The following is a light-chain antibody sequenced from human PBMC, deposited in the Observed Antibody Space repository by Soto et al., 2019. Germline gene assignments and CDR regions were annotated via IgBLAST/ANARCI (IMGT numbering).Light chain of an antibody. V-gene: IGKV1-39*01. CDR2: AAS. J-gene: IGKJ2*01. CDR1: QSISSY. Sequence: DIQMTQSPSSLSASVGDRVTITCRASQSISSYLNWYQQKPGKAPKLLIYAASSLQSGVPSRFSGSGSGTDFTLTISSLQPEDFATYYYQQSYSTLYTFGQGTKVEIK. CDR3: QQSYSTLYT.